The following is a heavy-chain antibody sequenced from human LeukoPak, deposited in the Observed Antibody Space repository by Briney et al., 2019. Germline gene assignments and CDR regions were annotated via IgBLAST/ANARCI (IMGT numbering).Heavy chain of an antibody. J-gene: IGHJ4*02. D-gene: IGHD6-13*01. CDR2: ISGCSGPA. CDR3: TRTGYRSNWYVPN. CDR1: GFSFGSYG. V-gene: IGHV3-48*04. Sequence: GGSLRLSCAASGFSFGSYGLSWVRQAPGKGLQWISYISGCSGPAYYADSVEGRFTISRDNAKNSVFLQMNSVRAEDTAVYYCTRTGYRSNWYVPNWGQGTLVTVSS.